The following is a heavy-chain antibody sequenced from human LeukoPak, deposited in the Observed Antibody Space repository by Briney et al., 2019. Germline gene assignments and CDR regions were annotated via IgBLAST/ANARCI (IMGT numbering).Heavy chain of an antibody. D-gene: IGHD3-22*01. CDR1: GYTFTSYY. Sequence: ASVKVSCKASGYTFTSYYMHWVRQAPGQGLEWMGIINPSGGSTSYAQKFQGRVTMTRDMSTSTVYMELSSLRSEDTAVYYCARAGGDYDSSGYSPFDYWGQGTLVTVSS. J-gene: IGHJ4*02. CDR2: INPSGGST. CDR3: ARAGGDYDSSGYSPFDY. V-gene: IGHV1-46*01.